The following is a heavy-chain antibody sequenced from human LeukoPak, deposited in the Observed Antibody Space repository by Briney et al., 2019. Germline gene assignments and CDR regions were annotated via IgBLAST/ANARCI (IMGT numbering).Heavy chain of an antibody. CDR3: ARGLGWDSGTYLGA. CDR1: VYTFTGYY. V-gene: IGHV1-2*02. D-gene: IGHD1-26*01. CDR2: INPNSGDT. J-gene: IGHJ5*02. Sequence: ASVKVSCKASVYTFTGYYMHWVRQAAGQGLEWMGWINPNSGDTNYAQKSQGRASMTRDTSINTAYMDLSGLRSDDTALYYCARGLGWDSGTYLGAWGQGTLVTVSS.